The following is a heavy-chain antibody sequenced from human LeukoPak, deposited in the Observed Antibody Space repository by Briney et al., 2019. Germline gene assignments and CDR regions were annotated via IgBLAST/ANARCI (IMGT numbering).Heavy chain of an antibody. CDR3: AREIAAADTIDY. Sequence: PGGSLRLSCAASGFTFSDYYMSWIRQAPGKGLGWVSYISSSGSTIYYADSVKGRFTISRDNAKNSLYLQMNSLRAEDTAVYYCAREIAAADTIDYWGQGTLVTVSS. V-gene: IGHV3-11*04. D-gene: IGHD6-13*01. CDR2: ISSSGSTI. CDR1: GFTFSDYY. J-gene: IGHJ4*02.